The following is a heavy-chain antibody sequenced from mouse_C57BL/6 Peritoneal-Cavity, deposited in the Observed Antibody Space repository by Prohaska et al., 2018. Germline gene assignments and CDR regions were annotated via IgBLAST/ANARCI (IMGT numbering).Heavy chain of an antibody. CDR2: INSDGSAI. CDR1: GFTFSGFW. D-gene: IGHD2-1*01. Sequence: EVQLLETGVGLVQLGGSRGLSCEGSGFTFSGFWMSWVRQPPGKTLEWIGEINSDGSAIKYAQSIKDRFTIFRDNDKSTLYLQMSNVRSEDTATYFCMRYGNYWYFDVWGTGTTVTVSS. J-gene: IGHJ1*03. CDR3: MRYGNYWYFDV. V-gene: IGHV11-2*01.